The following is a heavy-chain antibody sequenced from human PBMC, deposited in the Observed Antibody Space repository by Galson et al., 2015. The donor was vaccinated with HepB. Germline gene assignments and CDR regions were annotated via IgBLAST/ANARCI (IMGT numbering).Heavy chain of an antibody. CDR1: GFTFSGSA. CDR3: TRWAQWLVFPFDY. Sequence: SLRLSCAASGFTFSGSAMHWVRQASGKGLEWVGRIRSKANSYATAYAASVKGRFTISRDDSKNTAYLQMNSLKTEDTAVYYCTRWAQWLVFPFDYWGQGTLVTVSS. CDR2: IRSKANSYAT. V-gene: IGHV3-73*01. J-gene: IGHJ4*02. D-gene: IGHD6-19*01.